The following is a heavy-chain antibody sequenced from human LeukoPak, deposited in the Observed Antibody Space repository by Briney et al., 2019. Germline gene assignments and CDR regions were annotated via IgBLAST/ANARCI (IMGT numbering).Heavy chain of an antibody. J-gene: IGHJ4*02. Sequence: SETLSLTCTVSVDSIISYYWSWIRQPPGKGLEWIGYIYHSGSTNYNPSLKSRVTISADTSKDQFSLKLASVTAADTAVYYCATGYSSTWYYFDYWGQGTLVTVSS. CDR2: IYHSGST. CDR3: ATGYSSTWYYFDY. CDR1: VDSIISYY. D-gene: IGHD6-13*01. V-gene: IGHV4-59*01.